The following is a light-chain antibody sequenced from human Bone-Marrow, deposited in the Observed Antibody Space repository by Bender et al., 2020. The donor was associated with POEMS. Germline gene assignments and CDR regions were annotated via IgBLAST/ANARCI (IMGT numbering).Light chain of an antibody. J-gene: IGLJ3*02. V-gene: IGLV2-14*02. Sequence: QSALTQPASVSESPGQSITISCTGTSADVGTYNLVSWYQQHPGKAPKLMIYEDNKRPSGVSNRFSGSKSGTSASLAISGLQSEDEADYYCAAWEDSLNGWVFGGGTKLTVL. CDR3: AAWEDSLNGWV. CDR1: SADVGTYNL. CDR2: EDN.